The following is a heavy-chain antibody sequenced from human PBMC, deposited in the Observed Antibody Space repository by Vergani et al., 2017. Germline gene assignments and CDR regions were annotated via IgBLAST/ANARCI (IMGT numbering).Heavy chain of an antibody. J-gene: IGHJ3*02. D-gene: IGHD6-19*01. CDR2: ISGSGGST. V-gene: IGHV3-23*01. Sequence: EVQLLESGGGLVQPGGSLRLSCAASGFTFSSYAMSWVRQAPGKGLEWVSAISGSGGSTYYADSVKGRFTISRDNSKNTLYLQMNSLRAEDTAVYYCAKDDGGGAVDGTFSGRDAFDIWGQGTMVTVSS. CDR1: GFTFSSYA. CDR3: AKDDGGGAVDGTFSGRDAFDI.